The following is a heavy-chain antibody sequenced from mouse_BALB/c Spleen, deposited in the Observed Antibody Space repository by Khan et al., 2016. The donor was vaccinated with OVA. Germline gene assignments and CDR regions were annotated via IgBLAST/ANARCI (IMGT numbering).Heavy chain of an antibody. CDR3: ARRGLYGIVAY. J-gene: IGHJ3*01. Sequence: QVQLKESGAELAKPGASMKMSCKASGYTFTTYWMHWVQQRPGQGLEWLGYIDPTTGYTEYNQQFKDRAIFTTDNSSKTAYMQQIILTTEDSAAYYCARRGLYGIVAYWGQGTMVTVSA. CDR1: GYTFTTYW. D-gene: IGHD2-1*01. V-gene: IGHV1-7*01. CDR2: IDPTTGYT.